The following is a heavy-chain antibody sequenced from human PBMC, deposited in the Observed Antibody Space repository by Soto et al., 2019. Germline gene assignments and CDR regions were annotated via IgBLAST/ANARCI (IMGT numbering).Heavy chain of an antibody. D-gene: IGHD3-3*01. CDR2: ISGSGGST. V-gene: IGHV3-23*01. CDR1: GFTFSSYA. CDR3: AKAGSITIFGVVIMGAFDI. Sequence: GGSLRLSCAASGFTFSSYAMSWVRQAPGKGLEWVSAISGSGGSTYYADSVKGRFTISRDNSKNTLYLQMNSLRAEDTAVYYCAKAGSITIFGVVIMGAFDIWGQGTMVTVSS. J-gene: IGHJ3*02.